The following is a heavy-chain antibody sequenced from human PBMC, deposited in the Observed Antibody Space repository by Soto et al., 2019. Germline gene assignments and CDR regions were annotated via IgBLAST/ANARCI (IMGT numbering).Heavy chain of an antibody. Sequence: GGSLRLSCAASGFTCSSYDMSWVRQAPGKGLEWVSTILVGGSTYYADSVKGRFTISRDNSKNTLYLQMNSLTAGDTAVYYCAKSDCSGGSCYFPFDCWGQGTLVTVSS. CDR2: ILVGGST. V-gene: IGHV3-23*01. CDR3: AKSDCSGGSCYFPFDC. CDR1: GFTCSSYD. D-gene: IGHD2-15*01. J-gene: IGHJ4*02.